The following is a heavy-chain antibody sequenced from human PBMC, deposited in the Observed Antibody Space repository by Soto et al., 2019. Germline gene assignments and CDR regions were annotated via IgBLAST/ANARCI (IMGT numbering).Heavy chain of an antibody. Sequence: GGSLRLSCAASGFTFSSYGMHWVRQAPGKGLEWVAVIWYDGSNKYYADSVKGRFTISRDNSKNTLYLQMNSLRAEDTAVYYCARDIGASVGSYWGQGTLVTVSS. V-gene: IGHV3-33*01. CDR2: IWYDGSNK. J-gene: IGHJ4*02. CDR3: ARDIGASVGSY. D-gene: IGHD1-26*01. CDR1: GFTFSSYG.